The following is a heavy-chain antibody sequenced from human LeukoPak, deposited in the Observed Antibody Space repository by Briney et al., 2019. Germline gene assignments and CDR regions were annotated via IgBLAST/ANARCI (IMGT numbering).Heavy chain of an antibody. CDR1: GFTFSTYG. V-gene: IGHV3-23*01. D-gene: IGHD3-22*01. Sequence: GGSLRLSCVASGFTFSTYGMSWVRQAPGKGLEWVSAITGSGGSTYYADSVKGRFTISRDNSKNTLYLQMNSLRAEDTAVYYCAKDSSVYYYDSRNFDYWGQGTLVTVSS. J-gene: IGHJ4*02. CDR3: AKDSSVYYYDSRNFDY. CDR2: ITGSGGST.